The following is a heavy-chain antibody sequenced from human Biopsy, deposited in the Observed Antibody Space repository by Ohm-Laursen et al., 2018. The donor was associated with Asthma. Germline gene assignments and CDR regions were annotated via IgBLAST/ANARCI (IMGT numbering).Heavy chain of an antibody. Sequence: SLRLSCAAPGFTFRSYGMHWVRQAPGKALEWVAFLSYDGSNKYYGDSVKGRFTISRDNSKNTLYLQMDSLRAEDTAVYYCASYEVVTAILPMDVWDQGTTVTVSS. CDR2: LSYDGSNK. V-gene: IGHV3-30*06. CDR1: GFTFRSYG. CDR3: ASYEVVTAILPMDV. J-gene: IGHJ6*02. D-gene: IGHD2-21*02.